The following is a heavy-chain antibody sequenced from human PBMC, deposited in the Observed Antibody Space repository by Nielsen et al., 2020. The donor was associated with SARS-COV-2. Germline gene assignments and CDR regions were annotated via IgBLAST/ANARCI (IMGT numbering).Heavy chain of an antibody. CDR3: ARDLRFGEDFDY. J-gene: IGHJ4*02. Sequence: SLKISCAASGFTFSSYGMHWVRQAPGKGLEWVSGISWNSGSIGYADSVKGRFTISRDNAKNSLYLQMNSLRAEDTAVYYCARDLRFGEDFDYWGQGTLVTVSS. D-gene: IGHD3-10*01. V-gene: IGHV3-9*01. CDR1: GFTFSSYG. CDR2: ISWNSGSI.